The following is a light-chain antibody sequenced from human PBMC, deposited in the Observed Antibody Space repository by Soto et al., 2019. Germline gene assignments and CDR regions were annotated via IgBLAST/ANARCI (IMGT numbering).Light chain of an antibody. CDR3: QQYHVSSLT. CDR1: QSVSSNY. Sequence: EIVLTQSPGTLSLSPGERATLSCRASQSVSSNYLAWYQQKPGQAPRFLIYGASSRATGVPDRFSGSGSGTDFTLTISRLEPEDFAVYYCQQYHVSSLTFGGGTKVDIK. J-gene: IGKJ4*01. CDR2: GAS. V-gene: IGKV3-20*01.